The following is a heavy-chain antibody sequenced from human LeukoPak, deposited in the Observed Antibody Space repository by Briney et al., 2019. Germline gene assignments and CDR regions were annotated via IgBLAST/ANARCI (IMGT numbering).Heavy chain of an antibody. CDR3: ARDKDYYDSSGNRVDI. Sequence: GRSLRLSCAASGFTFSDYYMSWIRQAPGKGLEWVSYISSSGSTIYYADSVKGRFTISRDNAKNSLYLQMNSLRAEDTAVYYCARDKDYYDSSGNRVDIWGQGTMVTVSS. D-gene: IGHD3-22*01. V-gene: IGHV3-11*01. J-gene: IGHJ3*02. CDR1: GFTFSDYY. CDR2: ISSSGSTI.